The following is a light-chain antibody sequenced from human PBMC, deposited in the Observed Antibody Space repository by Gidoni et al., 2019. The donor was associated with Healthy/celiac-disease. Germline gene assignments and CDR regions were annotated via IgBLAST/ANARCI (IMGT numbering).Light chain of an antibody. CDR2: EDN. Sequence: NFMLTQPHSGAKSPGKTVTISCTRRRGSIASNYVQWYQQRPGSSPTTVIYEDNQRPSGVPDRFSGSIDSSSNSASLTISGLKTEDEADYYFQSYDSSIVFGGGTKLTVL. V-gene: IGLV6-57*01. J-gene: IGLJ3*02. CDR3: QSYDSSIV. CDR1: RGSIASNY.